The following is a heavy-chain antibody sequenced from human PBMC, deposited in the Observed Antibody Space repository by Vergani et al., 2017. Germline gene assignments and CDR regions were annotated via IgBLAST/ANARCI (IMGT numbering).Heavy chain of an antibody. CDR3: ARDCTSGGCPDNYGMDV. J-gene: IGHJ6*02. D-gene: IGHD2-8*01. V-gene: IGHV3-21*06. CDR1: GFTFSDFS. Sequence: VQLVESGGGLVKPGGSLRLSCAASGFTFSDFSMSWVRPAPGKGLEWVAFIGSSGPYINYTDSVKGRFIISRDNTTNSLFLQLRSLRAEDAAVYYCARDCTSGGCPDNYGMDVWGQGATVTVSS. CDR2: IGSSGPYI.